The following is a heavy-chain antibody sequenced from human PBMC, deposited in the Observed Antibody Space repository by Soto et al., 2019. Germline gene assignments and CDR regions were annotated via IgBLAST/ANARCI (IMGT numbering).Heavy chain of an antibody. Sequence: QVQLVQSGAEVKKPGSSVKVSCKASGGTFSSYAISWVRQAPGQGLEWMGGIIPIFGTANYAQKFQGRVTVTADESTSTAYMELSSLRSEETAVYYCARESRYCSGGSCYFLPGIDYWGQGTLVTGSS. J-gene: IGHJ4*02. CDR2: IIPIFGTA. CDR3: ARESRYCSGGSCYFLPGIDY. D-gene: IGHD2-15*01. CDR1: GGTFSSYA. V-gene: IGHV1-69*12.